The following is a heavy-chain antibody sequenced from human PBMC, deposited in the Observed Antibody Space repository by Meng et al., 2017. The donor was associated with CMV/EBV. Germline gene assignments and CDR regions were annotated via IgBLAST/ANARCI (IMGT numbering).Heavy chain of an antibody. CDR1: GYTFTGYG. CDR3: ARGVPLGIIYSFDY. CDR2: ISVYNGHT. D-gene: IGHD2-21*01. J-gene: IGHJ4*01. Sequence: QVPLVHAGGEGKKPGASVEGSFKASGYTFTGYGISWVRQAPGQGLEWMGWISVYNGHTNFAQNLQGRVTMTTDTSTSTAYVELRSLRSDDTAIYYCARGVPLGIIYSFDYWGQGTLVTVSS. V-gene: IGHV1-18*01.